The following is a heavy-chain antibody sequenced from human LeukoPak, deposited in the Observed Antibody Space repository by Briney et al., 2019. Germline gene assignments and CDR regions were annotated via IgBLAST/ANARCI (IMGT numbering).Heavy chain of an antibody. CDR2: ISSSSSYI. J-gene: IGHJ4*02. CDR1: RFTFSSYS. CDR3: ARDWVDYYDSSGSSNY. D-gene: IGHD3-22*01. V-gene: IGHV3-21*01. Sequence: GGSLRLSCAASRFTFSSYSMNWVRQAPGKGLEWVSSISSSSSYIYYADSVKGRFTISRDNAKNSLYLQMNSLRDEDTAVYYCARDWVDYYDSSGSSNYWGQGTLVTVSS.